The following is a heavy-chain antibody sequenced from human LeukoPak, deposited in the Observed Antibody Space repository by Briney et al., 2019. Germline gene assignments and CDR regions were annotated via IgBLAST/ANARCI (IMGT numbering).Heavy chain of an antibody. Sequence: GGSLRLSCAASGFTFSVSWMSWVRQAPGKGLEWVSAISGSGGSTYYADSVKGRFTISRDNSKNTLYLQMNSLRAEDTAVYYCAKDPTYYYDSSGYLKLNGAFDIWGQGTMVTVSS. CDR1: GFTFSVSW. CDR3: AKDPTYYYDSSGYLKLNGAFDI. V-gene: IGHV3-23*01. D-gene: IGHD3-22*01. CDR2: ISGSGGST. J-gene: IGHJ3*02.